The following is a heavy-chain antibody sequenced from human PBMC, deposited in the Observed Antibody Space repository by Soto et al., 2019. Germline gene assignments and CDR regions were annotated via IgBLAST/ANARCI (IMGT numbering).Heavy chain of an antibody. V-gene: IGHV3-30-3*01. J-gene: IGHJ4*02. CDR3: ARIYSSSWYRSLVGYFDY. D-gene: IGHD6-13*01. CDR1: GFTFSSYA. Sequence: QVQLVESGGGVVQPGRSLRLSCAASGFTFSSYAMHWVRQAPGKGLEWVAVISYDGSNKYYADSVKGRFTISRDNSKNTLYLQMNSLRAEDTAVYYCARIYSSSWYRSLVGYFDYWGQGTLVTVSS. CDR2: ISYDGSNK.